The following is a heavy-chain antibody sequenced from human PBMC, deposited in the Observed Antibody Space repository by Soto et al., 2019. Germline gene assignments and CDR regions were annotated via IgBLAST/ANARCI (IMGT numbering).Heavy chain of an antibody. CDR1: GGTFSSYA. CDR3: ASWYSSGSVHRHYYYYGMDV. Sequence: ASVKVSCKASGGTFSSYAISWVRQAPGQGLEWMGGIIPIFGTANYAQKFQGRVTITADESTSTAYMELSSLSSEDTAVYYCASWYSSGSVHRHYYYYGMDVWGQGTTVTVSS. CDR2: IIPIFGTA. V-gene: IGHV1-69*13. J-gene: IGHJ6*02. D-gene: IGHD6-19*01.